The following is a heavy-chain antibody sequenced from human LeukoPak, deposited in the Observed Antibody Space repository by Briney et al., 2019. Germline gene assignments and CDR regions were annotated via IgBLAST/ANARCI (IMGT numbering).Heavy chain of an antibody. D-gene: IGHD3-22*01. CDR3: AKAYYYDSSGGDAFDI. J-gene: IGHJ3*02. V-gene: IGHV3-9*03. Sequence: GGSLRLSCAASGFTFDDYAMHWVRQAQGKGLGWVSGISWNSGSISYADSVKGRFTICRDNAKNSLYLQMNSLRAEDMALYYYAKAYYYDSSGGDAFDIWGQGTMVTVSS. CDR2: ISWNSGSI. CDR1: GFTFDDYA.